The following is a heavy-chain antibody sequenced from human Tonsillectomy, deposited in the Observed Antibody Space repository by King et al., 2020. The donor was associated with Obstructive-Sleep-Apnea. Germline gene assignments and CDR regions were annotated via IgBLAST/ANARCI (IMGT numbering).Heavy chain of an antibody. CDR1: GYSFTNYG. CDR2: ISAYNGNT. J-gene: IGHJ4*02. D-gene: IGHD2-15*01. Sequence: QLVQSGVEVKKPGASVKVSCKASGYSFTNYGFTWVRQAPGQGLEWMGWISAYNGNTIYAQKFQGRVTMTTDTSTSTAYMELRRLTSDDTAVYYCARGPQTTKHSARTDFMGWGRMHFDQRAVYCWAGGYCSGGGGFYGPRGAFSFGGPGTLAPAS. CDR3: ARGPQTTKHSARTDFMGWGRMHFDQRAVYCWAGGYCSGGGGFYGPRGAFSF. V-gene: IGHV1-18*01.